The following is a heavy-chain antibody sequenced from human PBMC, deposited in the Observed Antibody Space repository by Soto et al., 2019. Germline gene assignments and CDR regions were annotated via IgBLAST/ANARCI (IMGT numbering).Heavy chain of an antibody. CDR2: ISASGIST. D-gene: IGHD2-15*01. V-gene: IGHV3-23*01. J-gene: IGHJ4*02. Sequence: VLLLESGGGLVQPGGSLTLSCAASGFTFNKYAMNWVRRAPGKGLEWVSAISASGISTYYADSVKGRFTISRDTSRNTLSLQINSLRAEDTAVYYCAKDDAPTTPSTFDSWGPGALVTVSS. CDR3: AKDDAPTTPSTFDS. CDR1: GFTFNKYA.